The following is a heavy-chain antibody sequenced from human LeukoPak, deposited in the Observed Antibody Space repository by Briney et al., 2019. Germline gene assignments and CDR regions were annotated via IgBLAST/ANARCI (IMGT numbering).Heavy chain of an antibody. CDR1: GGSISSSSYY. J-gene: IGHJ3*02. Sequence: SETLSLTCTVSGGSISSSSYYWGWIRQPPGKGLEWIGSIYYSGSTYYNPSLKSRVTISVDTSKNQFSLKLSSVTAADTAVYYCARHGYKPVGFDIWGQGTVVTVSS. CDR2: IYYSGST. V-gene: IGHV4-39*01. CDR3: ARHGYKPVGFDI. D-gene: IGHD1-1*01.